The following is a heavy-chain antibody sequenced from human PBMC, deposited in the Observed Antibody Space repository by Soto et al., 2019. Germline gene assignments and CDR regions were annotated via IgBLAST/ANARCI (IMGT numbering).Heavy chain of an antibody. V-gene: IGHV3-15*07. CDR3: TTAYSGSHPGQFDY. CDR2: IKSKTDGGTT. D-gene: IGHD1-26*01. CDR1: GFTFTNAW. J-gene: IGHJ4*02. Sequence: GGSLRLSCAASGFTFTNAWVNWVRQAPGKGLEWVGRIKSKTDGGTTDYAAPVKGRFTISRDDSKNTLYLQMNSLKTEDTAVYYCTTAYSGSHPGQFDYWGQGTLVTVSS.